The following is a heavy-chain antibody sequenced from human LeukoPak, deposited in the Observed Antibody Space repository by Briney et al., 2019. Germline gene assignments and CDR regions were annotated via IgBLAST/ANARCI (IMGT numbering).Heavy chain of an antibody. D-gene: IGHD3-16*01. Sequence: GGSLRLSCAASGFTVSSNYMSWVRQAPGKGLEWVSVIYSGGGTYYADAVKGRFTISRDNSKNTLYLQMNSLRAGDTAVYYCARDHYVDAFDIWGQGTMVTVSS. CDR1: GFTVSSNY. J-gene: IGHJ3*02. CDR2: IYSGGGT. V-gene: IGHV3-66*01. CDR3: ARDHYVDAFDI.